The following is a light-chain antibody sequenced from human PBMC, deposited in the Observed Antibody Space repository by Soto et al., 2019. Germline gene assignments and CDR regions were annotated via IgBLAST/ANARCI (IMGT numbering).Light chain of an antibody. CDR3: CSYAGSYV. Sequence: QSVLTQPRSVSGSPGQSVTVSCTGTSSDVGDYKYVSWYQQHPGKAPKLMIYDVTKRPSGVPDRFSGSKSGSTASLTISGLQAEDEADYYCCSYAGSYVFGTGTKVTVL. CDR1: SSDVGDYKY. CDR2: DVT. J-gene: IGLJ1*01. V-gene: IGLV2-11*01.